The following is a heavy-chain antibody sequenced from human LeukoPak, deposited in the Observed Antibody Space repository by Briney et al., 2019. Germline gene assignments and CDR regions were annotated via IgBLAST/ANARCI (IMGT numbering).Heavy chain of an antibody. Sequence: ASVKVSCKASGYTFTGYYMHWVRQAPGQGLEWMGWINPNSGGTNYAQKFQGRVTMTRDTSISTAYMELSRLRSDDTAVYYCARRLVPSRYGSGSYYGMDVWGQGTTVTVSS. V-gene: IGHV1-2*02. CDR3: ARRLVPSRYGSGSYYGMDV. D-gene: IGHD3-10*01. CDR2: INPNSGGT. CDR1: GYTFTGYY. J-gene: IGHJ6*02.